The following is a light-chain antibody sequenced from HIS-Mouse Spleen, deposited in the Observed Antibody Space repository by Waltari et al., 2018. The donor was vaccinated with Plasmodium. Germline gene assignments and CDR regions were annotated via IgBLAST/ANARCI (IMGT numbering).Light chain of an antibody. V-gene: IGKV1-39*01. CDR1: QSISSY. J-gene: IGKJ1*01. Sequence: DIQMTQSPSSLFASVGDGVTSTCRASQSISSYLNWYQQKPGKAPKLLIYAAYSLQSGVPSRFSGSGSGTDFTLTISSLQPEDFATYYCQQSYSTWTFGQGTKVEIK. CDR3: QQSYSTWT. CDR2: AAY.